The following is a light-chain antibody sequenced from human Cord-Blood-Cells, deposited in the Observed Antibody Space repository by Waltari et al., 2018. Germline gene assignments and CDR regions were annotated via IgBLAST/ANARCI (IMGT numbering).Light chain of an antibody. CDR2: AAS. J-gene: IGKJ3*01. V-gene: IGKV1-39*01. CDR3: QQSYSTPFT. Sequence: DIQMTQSPSSLSASVGDRVTITCRASQSISSYLNWYQQKPGKAPKLLIYAASSLQSGVPSMFSGSGSGTDFTLTSSSLQHEDFATYYCQQSYSTPFTFGPGTKVDI. CDR1: QSISSY.